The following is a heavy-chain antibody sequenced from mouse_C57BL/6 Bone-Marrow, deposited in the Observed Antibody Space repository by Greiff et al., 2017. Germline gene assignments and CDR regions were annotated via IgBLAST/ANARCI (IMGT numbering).Heavy chain of an antibody. J-gene: IGHJ1*03. Sequence: QVQLQQSGPELVKPGASVKLSCTASGYTFTSYDINWVKQRPGQGLAWIGWIYPRDGSTKYNEKFKGKATLTVDTSSSTAYLELHSLTSEDSAVYYGARLEFDGSSGDWYFDVWGTGTTVTVSS. D-gene: IGHD1-1*01. CDR2: IYPRDGST. V-gene: IGHV1-85*01. CDR3: ARLEFDGSSGDWYFDV. CDR1: GYTFTSYD.